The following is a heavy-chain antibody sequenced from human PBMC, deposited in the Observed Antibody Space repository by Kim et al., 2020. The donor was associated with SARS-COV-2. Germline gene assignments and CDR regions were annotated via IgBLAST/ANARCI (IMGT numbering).Heavy chain of an antibody. CDR2: IYPGDSDT. CDR3: ARYSLRTYYDFWSGSRMDG. D-gene: IGHD3-3*01. CDR1: GYSFTSYW. J-gene: IGHJ6*02. Sequence: GESLKISCKGSGYSFTSYWIGWVRQMPGKGLEWMGIIYPGDSDTRYSPSFQGQVTISADKSISTAYLQWSSLKASDTAMYYCARYSLRTYYDFWSGSRMDGWGQGTTVTVSS. V-gene: IGHV5-51*01.